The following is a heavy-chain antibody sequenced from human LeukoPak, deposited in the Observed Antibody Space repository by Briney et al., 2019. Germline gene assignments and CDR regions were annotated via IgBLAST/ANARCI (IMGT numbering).Heavy chain of an antibody. J-gene: IGHJ4*02. CDR3: ARYRIVGATYYFDY. CDR1: GYVFTSYG. V-gene: IGHV1-2*02. CDR2: INPNSGGT. Sequence: ASVKVSCKASGYVFTSYGISWVRQAPGQGLEWMGWINPNSGGTNYAQKFQGRVTMTRDTSISTAYMELSRLRSDDTAVYYCARYRIVGATYYFDYWGQGTLVTVSS. D-gene: IGHD1-26*01.